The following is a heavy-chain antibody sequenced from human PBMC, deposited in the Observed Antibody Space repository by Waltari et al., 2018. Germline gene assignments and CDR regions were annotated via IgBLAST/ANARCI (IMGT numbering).Heavy chain of an antibody. V-gene: IGHV3-7*04. CDR3: ARVSKGIHFDY. J-gene: IGHJ4*02. CDR1: GFTLFNYW. CDR2: IKEDGTEE. Sequence: EVKLLESGEGLFRPGGSLRLSCPASGFTLFNYWMSWVRQAPGKGLQWVAYIKEDGTEESYLDSLKGRFTISRDDAKNSLHLQMNSLRVEDTAIYYCARVSKGIHFDYWGQGTLVTVSS.